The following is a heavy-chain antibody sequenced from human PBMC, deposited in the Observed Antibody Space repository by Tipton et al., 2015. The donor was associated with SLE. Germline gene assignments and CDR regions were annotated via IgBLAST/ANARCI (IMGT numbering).Heavy chain of an antibody. CDR2: IYYTGSA. D-gene: IGHD2-21*01. CDR1: GDSISTSDYY. Sequence: TLSLTCTLSGDSISTSDYYWGWIRQSPGKGLEWIGTIYYTGSAYYNPSLMSRVTISVDTSKNQFSLKLSSVTAADTAVYYCAREGAYCGGDCFDYWGQGTLVTVSS. J-gene: IGHJ4*02. CDR3: AREGAYCGGDCFDY. V-gene: IGHV4-39*07.